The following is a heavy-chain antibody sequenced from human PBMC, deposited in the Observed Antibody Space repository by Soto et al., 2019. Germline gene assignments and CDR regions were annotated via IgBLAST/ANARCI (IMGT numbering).Heavy chain of an antibody. V-gene: IGHV1-69*06. CDR1: GGTFSSYA. D-gene: IGHD2-2*02. J-gene: IGHJ5*02. CDR2: IIPIFGTA. Sequence: QVQLVQSGAEVKKPGSSVKVSCKASGGTFSSYAISWVRQAPGQGLEWMGGIIPIFGTANYAQKFQGRVTITADKSTGTAYMELSSLRSEDTAVYYCARDRAYCSSTSCYRVDWFDPWGQGTLVTVSS. CDR3: ARDRAYCSSTSCYRVDWFDP.